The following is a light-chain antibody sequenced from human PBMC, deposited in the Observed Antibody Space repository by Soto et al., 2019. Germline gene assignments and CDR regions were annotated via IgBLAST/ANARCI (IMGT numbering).Light chain of an antibody. J-gene: IGLJ3*02. CDR2: DVS. CDR1: SSDVGAYNY. Sequence: QSVLTQPRSVSGSPGQSVTISCTGTSSDVGAYNYVSWYQQHPGKVPKLMIYDVSRRPSGVPDRFSGSKSGNTASLTISGLPADDEADYYCCSYAGSYTVVFGGGTKLTVL. V-gene: IGLV2-11*01. CDR3: CSYAGSYTVV.